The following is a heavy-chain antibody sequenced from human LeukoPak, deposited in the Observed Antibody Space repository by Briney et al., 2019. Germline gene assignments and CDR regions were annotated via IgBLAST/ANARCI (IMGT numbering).Heavy chain of an antibody. Sequence: SETLSLTCAVSGYSISSGYYWGWIRQPPGKGLEWIGSIYHSGSTYYNPSLKSRVTISVDTSKNQFSLQLSSLTAADTAVYYCAREAGYNNFDYWGQGTLVTVSS. J-gene: IGHJ4*02. CDR2: IYHSGST. D-gene: IGHD5-24*01. CDR3: AREAGYNNFDY. CDR1: GYSISSGYY. V-gene: IGHV4-38-2*02.